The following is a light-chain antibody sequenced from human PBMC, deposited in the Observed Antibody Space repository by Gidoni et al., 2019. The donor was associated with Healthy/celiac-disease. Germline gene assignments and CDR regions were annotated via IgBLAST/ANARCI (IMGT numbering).Light chain of an antibody. Sequence: DIQMNQSPSSLSASVGDRVTITCRGSQSSSSYLNWYQQKPGKAPKLLIYAASSLQSGVPSRFSGSGSGTDFTLTISSLQPEDFATYYCQQSYSTPLTFGGGTKVEIK. CDR2: AAS. CDR3: QQSYSTPLT. CDR1: QSSSSY. V-gene: IGKV1-39*01. J-gene: IGKJ4*01.